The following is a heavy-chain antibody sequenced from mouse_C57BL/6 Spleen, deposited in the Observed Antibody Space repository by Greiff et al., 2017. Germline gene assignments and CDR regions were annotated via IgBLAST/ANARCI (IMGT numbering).Heavy chain of an antibody. CDR2: IHPNSGST. CDR3: ARGLATNWDDCYFDV. V-gene: IGHV1-64*01. Sequence: QVQLQQPGAELVKPGASVKLSCKASGYTFTSYWMHWVKQRPGQGLEWIGMIHPNSGSTNYNEKFKSKATLTVDKSSSTAYMQLSSLTSEDSAVYYCARGLATNWDDCYFDVWGTGTTGTVSS. D-gene: IGHD4-1*02. CDR1: GYTFTSYW. J-gene: IGHJ1*03.